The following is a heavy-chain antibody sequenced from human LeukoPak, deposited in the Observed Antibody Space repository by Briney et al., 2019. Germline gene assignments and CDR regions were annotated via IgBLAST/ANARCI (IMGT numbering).Heavy chain of an antibody. Sequence: GWSLRLSCAASGFTFTSYSMNWVRQAPGKGLEWVSYISSSSSTIYYADSVRGRFTISRDNAKNSLYLQMNSLRVEDTAVYYCARDYYGDYVFDYWGQGTLVSISS. CDR2: ISSSSSTI. D-gene: IGHD4-17*01. V-gene: IGHV3-48*01. CDR1: GFTFTSYS. J-gene: IGHJ4*02. CDR3: ARDYYGDYVFDY.